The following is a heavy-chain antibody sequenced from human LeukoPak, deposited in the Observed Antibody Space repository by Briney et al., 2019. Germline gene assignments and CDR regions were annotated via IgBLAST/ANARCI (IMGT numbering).Heavy chain of an antibody. J-gene: IGHJ1*01. D-gene: IGHD6-19*01. CDR3: ARRVGSGWPVQH. CDR1: GYTFSSYD. V-gene: IGHV1-8*01. CDR2: MNPSSGNT. Sequence: EASVKVSCKASGYTFSSYDINWVRQATGQGLEWMGWMNPSSGNTGYAQKFQGRLNMTRNTSIDTAYMELSSLRSDDTAVYYCARRVGSGWPVQHWGQGTLVTVSS.